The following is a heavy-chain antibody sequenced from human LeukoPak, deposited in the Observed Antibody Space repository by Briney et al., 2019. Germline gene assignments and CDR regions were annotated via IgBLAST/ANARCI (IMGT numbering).Heavy chain of an antibody. D-gene: IGHD3-22*01. CDR3: AREPSSGYYNPRFLSYIDV. V-gene: IGHV4-4*07. J-gene: IGHJ6*03. CDR2: IYTSGST. Sequence: SETLSLTCTVSGGSLSSYFWSWIRQPAGKGLEWIGRIYTSGSTNYNPPLKSRVTMSVDTSKNQFSLKLSSVTAADTAVYYCAREPSSGYYNPRFLSYIDVCGTGTTVNVSS. CDR1: GGSLSSYF.